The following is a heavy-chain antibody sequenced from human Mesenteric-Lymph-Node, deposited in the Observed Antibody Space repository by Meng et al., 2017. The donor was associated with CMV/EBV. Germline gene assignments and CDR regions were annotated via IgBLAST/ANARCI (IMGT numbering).Heavy chain of an antibody. CDR3: AKDQSASRDVLIPAAYDY. D-gene: IGHD2-2*01. Sequence: GESLKISCAASGFTFSSYGMHWVRQAPGKGLEWVAFIRYDGSNKYYADSVKGRFTISRDSSKNTLYLQMNSLRTEDAAMYYCAKDQSASRDVLIPAAYDYWGQGTLVTVSS. J-gene: IGHJ4*02. V-gene: IGHV3-30*02. CDR1: GFTFSSYG. CDR2: IRYDGSNK.